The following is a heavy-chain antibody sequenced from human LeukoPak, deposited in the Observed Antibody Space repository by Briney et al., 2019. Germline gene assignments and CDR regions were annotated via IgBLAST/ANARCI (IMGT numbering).Heavy chain of an antibody. Sequence: PGGSLRLSCAASGFTFSTSAMTWVRQAPGRGLEWLSIISGTADSKYYADSVKGRFTISRDNPRSTLYLEMNILRAEDTAVYYCAKADATIGGAFDTWGQGTMVIVSS. CDR3: AKADATIGGAFDT. CDR1: GFTFSTSA. J-gene: IGHJ3*02. V-gene: IGHV3-23*01. D-gene: IGHD3-16*01. CDR2: ISGTADSK.